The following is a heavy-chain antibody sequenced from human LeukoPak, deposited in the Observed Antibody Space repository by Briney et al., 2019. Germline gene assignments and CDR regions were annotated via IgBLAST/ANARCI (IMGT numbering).Heavy chain of an antibody. CDR3: ARHTYYGSGSYSAFDI. CDR1: DGSISRYY. V-gene: IGHV4-59*08. D-gene: IGHD3-10*01. J-gene: IGHJ3*02. Sequence: PSETLSLTCTVSDGSISRYYWSWIRQPPGKGLEWIGYIYYSGSANYNPSLKSRVTISVDTSQNQFSLKLSSLTAADTAVYYCARHTYYGSGSYSAFDIWGQGTKVTVSS. CDR2: IYYSGSA.